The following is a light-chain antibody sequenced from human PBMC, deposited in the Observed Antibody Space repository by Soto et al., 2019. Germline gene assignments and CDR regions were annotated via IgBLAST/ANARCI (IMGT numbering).Light chain of an antibody. CDR1: QSVGNI. Sequence: EIVLTQSPATLSLSPGERATISCRASQSVGNILGWYQQKPGQAPRLLIFDSTNRATGTPRRFTGSGSGTDFTLTISSLEPEDFGIYYCQQRNCRPEITFGGGTKVEI. V-gene: IGKV3-11*01. CDR2: DST. J-gene: IGKJ4*01. CDR3: QQRNCRPEIT.